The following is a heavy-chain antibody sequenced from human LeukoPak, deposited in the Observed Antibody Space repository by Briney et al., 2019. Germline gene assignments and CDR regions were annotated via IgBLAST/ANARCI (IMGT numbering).Heavy chain of an antibody. J-gene: IGHJ4*02. CDR1: GGSISSYY. CDR2: IYYSGST. V-gene: IGHV4-59*08. Sequence: SETLSLTCTGTGGSISSYYWSWIRQPPGKGLEWIGYIYYSGSTKYNPSLKSRVSISVDTSKNQFSLKLSSVTAADTAVYYCARGAGAGYNLQPFDYWGQGTLVTVSS. CDR3: ARGAGAGYNLQPFDY. D-gene: IGHD5-24*01.